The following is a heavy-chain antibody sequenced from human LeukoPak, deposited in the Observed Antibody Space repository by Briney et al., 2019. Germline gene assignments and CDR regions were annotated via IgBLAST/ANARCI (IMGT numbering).Heavy chain of an antibody. CDR2: IYHSGST. V-gene: IGHV4-38-2*02. CDR3: ARDIVPAAGREVLRWFDP. D-gene: IGHD2-2*01. Sequence: PSETLSLTCTVSGYSISSGYYWGWIRQPPGKGLEWIGSIYHSGSTYYNPSLKSRVTISVDTYKNQFSLKLSSVTAADTAVYYCARDIVPAAGREVLRWFDPWGQGTLVTVSS. J-gene: IGHJ5*02. CDR1: GYSISSGYY.